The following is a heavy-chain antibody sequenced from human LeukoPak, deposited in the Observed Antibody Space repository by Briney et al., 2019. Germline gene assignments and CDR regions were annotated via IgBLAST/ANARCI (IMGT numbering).Heavy chain of an antibody. CDR3: ASGYSGYHPPYYYYYYYMDV. D-gene: IGHD5-12*01. Sequence: WVRQAPGKGLEWIGSIYYSGSTCYNPSLKSRVTISVDTSKNQFSLKLSSVTAADTAVYYCASGYSGYHPPYYYYYYYMDVWGKGTTVTVSS. V-gene: IGHV4-39*07. CDR2: IYYSGST. J-gene: IGHJ6*03.